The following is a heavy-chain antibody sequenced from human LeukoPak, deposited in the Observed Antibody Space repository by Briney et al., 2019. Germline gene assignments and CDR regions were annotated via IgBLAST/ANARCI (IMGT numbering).Heavy chain of an antibody. J-gene: IGHJ4*02. CDR1: GYTFTSYY. V-gene: IGHV1-46*01. D-gene: IGHD3-16*02. CDR2: INPSGGST. Sequence: GASVKVSCKASGYTFTSYYMHWVRQAPGQGLEWMGIINPSGGSTSYAQKFQGRVTMTRDTSTSTVYMELSSLRSEDTAVYYCARPSYDYVWGSYRQPFDYWGQGTLVTVSS. CDR3: ARPSYDYVWGSYRQPFDY.